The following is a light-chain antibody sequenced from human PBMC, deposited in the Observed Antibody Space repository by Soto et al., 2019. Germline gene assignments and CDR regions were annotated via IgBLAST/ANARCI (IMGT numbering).Light chain of an antibody. CDR2: WAS. CDR1: QSVLYSSNNKNY. CDR3: QQYYSTPWT. Sequence: DIVMTQSPDSLAVSLGERATINCKSSQSVLYSSNNKNYLAWYQQKPGQPPKLLIYWASTRESGVPDRFSGSGSGTECTLTISSLQAEDVAVYYGQQYYSTPWTFGQGTKVEIK. J-gene: IGKJ1*01. V-gene: IGKV4-1*01.